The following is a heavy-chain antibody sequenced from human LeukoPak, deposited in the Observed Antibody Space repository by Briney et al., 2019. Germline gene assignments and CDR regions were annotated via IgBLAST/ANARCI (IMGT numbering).Heavy chain of an antibody. J-gene: IGHJ3*02. CDR1: GFTVSSNY. D-gene: IGHD3-22*01. Sequence: GGSLRLSCAASGFTVSSNYMSWVRQAPGKGLEWVSVIYSGGSTYYADSVKGRFTISRDNSKNTLYLQMNSLRAEDTAVYYCARDARTYYYDSSRAFDIWGQGTMVTVSS. CDR2: IYSGGST. CDR3: ARDARTYYYDSSRAFDI. V-gene: IGHV3-66*01.